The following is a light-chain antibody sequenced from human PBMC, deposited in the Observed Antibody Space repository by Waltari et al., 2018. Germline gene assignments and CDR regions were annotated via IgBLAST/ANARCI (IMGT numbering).Light chain of an antibody. CDR1: SRDFGSYNL. V-gene: IGLV2-23*01. CDR3: CSYAGSSTYV. CDR2: EGS. J-gene: IGLJ1*01. Sequence: QSALTQPASVSGSPGQSITLSCTGTSRDFGSYNLVSWYQQHPGKAPKLRIYEGSKRPSGVSNRFSGSKSGNTASLTISGLQAEDEADYYCCSYAGSSTYVFGTGTKVTVL.